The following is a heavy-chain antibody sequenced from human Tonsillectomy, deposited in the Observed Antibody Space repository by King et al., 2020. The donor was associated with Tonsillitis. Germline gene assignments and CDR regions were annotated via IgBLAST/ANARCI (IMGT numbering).Heavy chain of an antibody. V-gene: IGHV1-69*01. CDR3: AREGTYYYDSSDYRWYYFDY. D-gene: IGHD3-22*01. CDR2: IIPIFGTA. Sequence: QLQLVQSGAEVKKPGSLVKVSCKVSGGTYSTYTINWMRQAPGQGLEWMGGIIPIFGTANYAQRFQGRVTITADESTSTAYMELSSLRSDDTAVYYCAREGTYYYDSSDYRWYYFDYWGQGTLVTVSS. CDR1: GGTYSTYT. J-gene: IGHJ4*02.